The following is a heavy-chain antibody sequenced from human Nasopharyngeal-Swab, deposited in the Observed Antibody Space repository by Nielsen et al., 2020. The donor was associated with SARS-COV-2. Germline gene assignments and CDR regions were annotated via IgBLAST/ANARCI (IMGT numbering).Heavy chain of an antibody. J-gene: IGHJ5*02. CDR3: AKEGATGWFDP. CDR2: ISHNSGT. CDR1: GVPITSQY. V-gene: IGHV4-59*11. Sequence: SETLSLTCTLSGVPITSQYWSWIRQPPGKGLEWIGYISHNSGTSYNPSLKSRVTMFMDTSKNQFSLRLRSVTAADTAVYYCAKEGATGWFDPWGQGTLVTVSS.